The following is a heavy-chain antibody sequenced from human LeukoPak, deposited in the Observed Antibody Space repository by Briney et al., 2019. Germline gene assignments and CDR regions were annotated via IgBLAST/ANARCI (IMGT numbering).Heavy chain of an antibody. V-gene: IGHV3-53*01. CDR2: IYSGGGT. CDR1: GFTVSSNY. Sequence: GGSLRLSCAVSGFTVSSNYMSWVRQAPGKGLEWVSLIYSGGGTYYADSVRGRFTISRDDSKNTLYLQMNSLRAEDTAVYYCAKVRYYYDSSGPFDYWGQGTLVTVSS. D-gene: IGHD3-22*01. J-gene: IGHJ4*02. CDR3: AKVRYYYDSSGPFDY.